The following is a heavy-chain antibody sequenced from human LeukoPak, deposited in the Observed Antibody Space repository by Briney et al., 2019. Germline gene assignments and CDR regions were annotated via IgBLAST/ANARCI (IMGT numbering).Heavy chain of an antibody. Sequence: GASVKVSCKASGYTFTSYGISWVRQAPGQGLEWMGWISAYNGNTNYAQKLQGSVTMTADTSTSTAYMELRSLRSDDTAVYYCARDYDWNDPSNWFDPWGQGTLVTVSS. CDR3: ARDYDWNDPSNWFDP. CDR1: GYTFTSYG. V-gene: IGHV1-18*01. D-gene: IGHD1-1*01. CDR2: ISAYNGNT. J-gene: IGHJ5*02.